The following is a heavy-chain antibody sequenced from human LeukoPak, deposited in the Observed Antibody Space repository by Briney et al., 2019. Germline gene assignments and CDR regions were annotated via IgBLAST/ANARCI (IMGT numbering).Heavy chain of an antibody. Sequence: ASVKVSCKASGYTFTSYGISWVRQAPGQGLEWMGWISAYNGNTNYAQKLQGRVTMTTDTSTSTAYMELRSLRSDDTAVYYCARDTGHDYGGYLLFDYWGQGTLVTVSS. J-gene: IGHJ4*02. CDR3: ARDTGHDYGGYLLFDY. CDR1: GYTFTSYG. V-gene: IGHV1-18*01. CDR2: ISAYNGNT. D-gene: IGHD4-17*01.